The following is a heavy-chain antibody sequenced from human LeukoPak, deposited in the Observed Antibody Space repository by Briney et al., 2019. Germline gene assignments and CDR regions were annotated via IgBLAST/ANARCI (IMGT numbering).Heavy chain of an antibody. J-gene: IGHJ4*02. CDR1: GLPIADFA. CDR3: AKESGKFDY. CDR2: ISGDGVST. Sequence: GGSLRLSCVASGLPIADFAMHWVRQAPGKGLERVSLISGDGVSTFYADSVKGRFSISRDNSKNSLYLEMNSLRTEDAAMYYCAKESGKFDYWGQGTLVAVSS. V-gene: IGHV3-43*02.